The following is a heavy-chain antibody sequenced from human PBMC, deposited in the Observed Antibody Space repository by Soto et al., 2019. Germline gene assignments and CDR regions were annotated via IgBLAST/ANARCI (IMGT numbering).Heavy chain of an antibody. V-gene: IGHV4-31*03. Sequence: SETLSLPCTVSRGSISSGGFYWSWIRQSPGKGLEWIGFIYANGNSYYNPSLKSRANISLDTSKNKFSLKISSVTVADTAVYYCGRDGRTSGYYLDYWGQGTPVTVSS. J-gene: IGHJ4*02. CDR2: IYANGNS. CDR1: RGSISSGGFY. D-gene: IGHD3-22*01. CDR3: GRDGRTSGYYLDY.